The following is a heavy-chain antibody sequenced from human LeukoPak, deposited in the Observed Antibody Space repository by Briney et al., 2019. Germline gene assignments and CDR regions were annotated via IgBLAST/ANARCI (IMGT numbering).Heavy chain of an antibody. Sequence: ASVKVSCKASGYTFTTLDINWVRQATGQGLEWTGWINPKSGYTGSAQKFQGRVTITTDTSTSTAYMELRSLRSDDTAVYYCARGSGLLRLRAFDIWGQGTMVTVSS. CDR3: ARGSGLLRLRAFDI. D-gene: IGHD3-3*01. CDR1: GYTFTTLD. V-gene: IGHV1-8*03. CDR2: INPKSGYT. J-gene: IGHJ3*02.